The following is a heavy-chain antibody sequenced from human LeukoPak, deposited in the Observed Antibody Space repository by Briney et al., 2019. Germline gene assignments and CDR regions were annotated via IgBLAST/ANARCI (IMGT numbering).Heavy chain of an antibody. J-gene: IGHJ4*02. CDR1: GFTFSSYG. D-gene: IGHD2-2*01. Sequence: PGGSLRLSCAASGFTFSSYGMHWVRQAPGKGLEWVAVISYDGSNKYYADSVKGRFTISRDNSKNTLYLQMNSLRAEDTAVYYCAKDYCSSTSCYGDYWGQGTLVTVPS. CDR2: ISYDGSNK. V-gene: IGHV3-30*18. CDR3: AKDYCSSTSCYGDY.